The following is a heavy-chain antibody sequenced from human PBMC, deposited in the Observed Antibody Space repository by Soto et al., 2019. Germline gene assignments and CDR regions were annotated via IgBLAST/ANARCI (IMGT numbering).Heavy chain of an antibody. V-gene: IGHV1-18*01. Sequence: QVQLVQSGPELKKPGAAVRVSCKASGYTLNTYGLSWVRQAPGQGLEWMGWISTYTGNTDYPQRFQGRVTMDTDTSTSTAYLDLRSLTSEDTAVYYCVRDVSVSSGSFGGYWGQGTLVTVSS. CDR2: ISTYTGNT. D-gene: IGHD3-10*01. CDR1: GYTLNTYG. CDR3: VRDVSVSSGSFGGY. J-gene: IGHJ4*02.